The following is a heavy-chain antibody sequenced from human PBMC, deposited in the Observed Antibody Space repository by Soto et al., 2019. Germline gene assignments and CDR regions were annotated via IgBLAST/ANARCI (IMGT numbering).Heavy chain of an antibody. CDR3: ARHDLFSGGYSGYAASYFDY. V-gene: IGHV4-39*01. CDR1: GGSISSSSYY. Sequence: SETLSLTCTVSGGSISSSSYYWGWIRQPPGKGLEWIGSIYYSGSTYYNPSLKSRVTISVDTSKNQFSLKLSSVTAADTAVYYCARHDLFSGGYSGYAASYFDYWGQGTLVTVSS. D-gene: IGHD5-12*01. J-gene: IGHJ4*02. CDR2: IYYSGST.